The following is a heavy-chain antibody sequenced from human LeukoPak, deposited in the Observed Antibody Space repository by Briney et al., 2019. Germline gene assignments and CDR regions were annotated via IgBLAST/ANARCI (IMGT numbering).Heavy chain of an antibody. V-gene: IGHV4-59*01. CDR3: AKGAGWYEY. CDR1: GDFINNDY. CDR2: INFSGRI. Sequence: SETLSLTCTVSGDFINNDYWSWLRQPPGKGLEWIGYINFSGRINYNPSLRSRVTISGESSKNQFSLRLSSMTAADTAVYYCAKGAGWYEYWGQGTLVTVSS. D-gene: IGHD6-19*01. J-gene: IGHJ4*02.